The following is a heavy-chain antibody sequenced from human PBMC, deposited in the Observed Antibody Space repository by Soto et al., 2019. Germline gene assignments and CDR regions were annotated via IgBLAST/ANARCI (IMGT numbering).Heavy chain of an antibody. CDR1: GGSISSSSHY. D-gene: IGHD6-13*01. V-gene: IGHV4-39*01. J-gene: IGHJ4*02. CDR3: ARRSSGTFAY. Sequence: QLQLQESGPGLVKPSETLSLTCTVSGGSISSSSHYWGWIRQPPGKGLEWMGSIYYSGSTYYNPSLKSRVTISVDTSKTQFSLKLSSVTAADTAVYYCARRSSGTFAYWGQGTLVTVSS. CDR2: IYYSGST.